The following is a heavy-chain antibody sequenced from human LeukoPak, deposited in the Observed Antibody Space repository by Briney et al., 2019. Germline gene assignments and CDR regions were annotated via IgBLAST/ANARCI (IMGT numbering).Heavy chain of an antibody. Sequence: ASVKVSCKASGYTFTSYGINWVRQAPGQGLEWMGWISGHNGHTNYVQKMQGRVTMTTDTSTNTAYMELRNLTSDDPGVYYCARGPGIAVAGVFDYWGQGSLVTVSS. D-gene: IGHD6-19*01. CDR2: ISGHNGHT. J-gene: IGHJ4*02. V-gene: IGHV1-18*04. CDR1: GYTFTSYG. CDR3: ARGPGIAVAGVFDY.